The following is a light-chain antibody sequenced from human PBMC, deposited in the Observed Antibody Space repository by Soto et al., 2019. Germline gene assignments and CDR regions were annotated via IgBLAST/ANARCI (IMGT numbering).Light chain of an antibody. Sequence: QSALTQPPSVSGAPGQRVTISCTGSRSNIGSTYDVYWYQQLPGTAPKLLIYGNSNRPSGVPDRFSGSKSGTSASLAITGLQAEDEADYYCQSYDRSLSTWVFGGGTQLTVL. J-gene: IGLJ3*02. V-gene: IGLV1-40*01. CDR3: QSYDRSLSTWV. CDR2: GNS. CDR1: RSNIGSTYD.